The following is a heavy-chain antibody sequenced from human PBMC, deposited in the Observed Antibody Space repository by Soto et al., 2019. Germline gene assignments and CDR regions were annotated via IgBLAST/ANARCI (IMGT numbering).Heavy chain of an antibody. CDR3: ARDICTGGSCYDY. D-gene: IGHD2-15*01. CDR2: IYSGGRT. V-gene: IGHV3-53*01. Sequence: GGSLRLSCAASGFTVSSNYMSWVRQAPGKGLEWVSVIYSGGRTFYADSVKGRFAISRDNSKNTLYLQMNNVRAEDTAVYYCARDICTGGSCYDYWGQGTLVTVSS. J-gene: IGHJ4*02. CDR1: GFTVSSNY.